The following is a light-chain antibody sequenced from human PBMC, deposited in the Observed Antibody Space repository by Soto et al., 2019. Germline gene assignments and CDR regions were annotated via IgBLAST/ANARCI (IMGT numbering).Light chain of an antibody. CDR2: DTS. Sequence: EIVLTQSPATLSLSPGERATLSCRASQSMSSYLAWYQLKPGQAPRLLIYDTSNRATDIPARFSGSGSGTDFTLSISSLEPEDFAVYYCQQRRNWPPTFGQGTKLEIK. CDR3: QQRRNWPPT. CDR1: QSMSSY. V-gene: IGKV3-11*01. J-gene: IGKJ2*01.